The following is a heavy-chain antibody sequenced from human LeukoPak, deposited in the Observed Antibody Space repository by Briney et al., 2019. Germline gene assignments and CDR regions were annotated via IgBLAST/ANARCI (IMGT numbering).Heavy chain of an antibody. CDR2: IGTAGDT. CDR3: ARGIGGSYLGIADAFDI. D-gene: IGHD1-26*01. CDR1: GFTFSSYD. J-gene: IGHJ3*02. V-gene: IGHV3-13*01. Sequence: PGGSLRLSCAASGFTFSSYDMHWVRQATGKGLEWVSAIGTAGDTYYPGSVKGRFTISRENAKNSLYLQMNSLRAEDTAVYYCARGIGGSYLGIADAFDIWGQGTMVTVSS.